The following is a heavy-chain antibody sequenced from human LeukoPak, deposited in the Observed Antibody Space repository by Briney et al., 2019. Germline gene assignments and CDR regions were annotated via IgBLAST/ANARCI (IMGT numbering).Heavy chain of an antibody. D-gene: IGHD2-2*01. CDR3: ARDKLPAPWDGMDV. CDR2: LSYDGSNK. CDR1: GFTFSSYG. J-gene: IGHJ6*02. Sequence: GGSLRLSCVASGFTFSSYGMHWVRQAPGKGLEWVAVLSYDGSNKYSADSVKGRFTISRDNSKNTLYLQMNSLRPEDTAVYYCARDKLPAPWDGMDVWGQGTTVTVSS. V-gene: IGHV3-30*03.